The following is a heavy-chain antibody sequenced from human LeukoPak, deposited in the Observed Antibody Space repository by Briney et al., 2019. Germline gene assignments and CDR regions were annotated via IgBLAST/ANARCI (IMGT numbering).Heavy chain of an antibody. CDR3: AKDRSSGGNWFDP. Sequence: PGRSLRLSCAASGFXFSSYGIYWVRQAPGKGLKWVAVISYDGSNKYYADSVKGRFTISRDNSKNTLYLQMNSLRAEDTAVYYCAKDRSSGGNWFDPWGQGTLVTVSS. CDR1: GFXFSSYG. D-gene: IGHD6-19*01. CDR2: ISYDGSNK. V-gene: IGHV3-30*18. J-gene: IGHJ5*02.